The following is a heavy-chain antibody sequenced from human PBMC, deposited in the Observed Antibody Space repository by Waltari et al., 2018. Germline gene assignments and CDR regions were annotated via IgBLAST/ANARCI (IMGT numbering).Heavy chain of an antibody. D-gene: IGHD5-12*01. CDR2: ISGDGGST. V-gene: IGHV3-74*01. CDR3: AREGGGFDYTPDY. CDR1: GFDFTKHY. J-gene: IGHJ4*02. Sequence: EVQLEESGGGLVQPGGSRRLSCEASGFDFTKHYMHWVRQGPGKGLVWVSRISGDGGSTSYADSVKGRVTISRDNSKNTLYLQMNSFRAEDTGIYYCAREGGGFDYTPDYWGQGTLVTVSS.